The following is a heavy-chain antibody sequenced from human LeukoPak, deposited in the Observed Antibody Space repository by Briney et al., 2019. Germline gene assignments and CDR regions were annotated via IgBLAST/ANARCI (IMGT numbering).Heavy chain of an antibody. CDR3: ARVSLGNEPGSPQNYYYYGMDV. V-gene: IGHV1-69*13. Sequence: SVKVSCKASGGTFSSYAISWVRQAPGQGLEWMGGIIPIFGTANYAQKFQGRVTITADESTSTAYMELSSLRPEDTAVYYCARVSLGNEPGSPQNYYYYGMDVWGQGTTVTVSS. CDR2: IIPIFGTA. J-gene: IGHJ6*02. CDR1: GGTFSSYA.